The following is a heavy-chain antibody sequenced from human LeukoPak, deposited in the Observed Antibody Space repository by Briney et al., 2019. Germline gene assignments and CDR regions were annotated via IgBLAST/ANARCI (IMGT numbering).Heavy chain of an antibody. CDR1: GFTFSSFA. V-gene: IGHV3-30*04. D-gene: IGHD2/OR15-2a*01. Sequence: GGSLRLSCAASGFTFSSFAMHWVRQAPGKGLEWVAVISYDGSDKYYADSVKGRFTISRDNAKNSLYLQMNSLRAEDTALYYCARDRFLRRPEPAEYWGQGTLVTVSS. CDR3: ARDRFLRRPEPAEY. CDR2: ISYDGSDK. J-gene: IGHJ4*02.